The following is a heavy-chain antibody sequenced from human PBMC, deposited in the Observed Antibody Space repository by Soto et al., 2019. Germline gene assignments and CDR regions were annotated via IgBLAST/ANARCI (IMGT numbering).Heavy chain of an antibody. CDR1: GFTFSDYY. D-gene: IGHD2-15*01. Sequence: PGGSLRLSCAASGFTFSDYYMSWIRQTPGKGLEWISYISSSSSSIYYADSVRGRFTISRDNAKNSLFLQMNTLRAEDTAVYYCARGSKDSYPGSRIFDFWGRGTLVTVSS. V-gene: IGHV3-11*01. CDR2: ISSSSSSI. J-gene: IGHJ4*02. CDR3: ARGSKDSYPGSRIFDF.